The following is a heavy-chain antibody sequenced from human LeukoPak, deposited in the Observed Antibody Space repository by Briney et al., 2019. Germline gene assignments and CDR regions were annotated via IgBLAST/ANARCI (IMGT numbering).Heavy chain of an antibody. Sequence: GGSLRLSCAASGFTFSSYGMHWVRQAPGKGLEWVAVISYDGSNKYYADSVKGRFTISRDNSRNTLYLQMNGLRPEDTALYYCAKDRDGGNFFFDYWGQGTLVTVSS. V-gene: IGHV3-30*18. CDR3: AKDRDGGNFFFDY. D-gene: IGHD4-23*01. CDR2: ISYDGSNK. J-gene: IGHJ4*02. CDR1: GFTFSSYG.